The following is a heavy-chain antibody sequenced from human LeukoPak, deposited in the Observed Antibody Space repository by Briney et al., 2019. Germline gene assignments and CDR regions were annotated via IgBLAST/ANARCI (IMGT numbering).Heavy chain of an antibody. CDR2: IKQDGSEK. CDR1: GFTFGAYY. D-gene: IGHD6-19*01. V-gene: IGHV3-7*03. J-gene: IGHJ4*02. CDR3: ARMSGIAVAAIWTSYFDY. Sequence: SGESLRLSCAASGFTFGAYYMTWVRQAPGKGLEWVANIKQDGSEKYYVDSVKGRFTISRDNANNSLYLQMNSLRAEDTAVYYCARMSGIAVAAIWTSYFDYWGQGTLVTASS.